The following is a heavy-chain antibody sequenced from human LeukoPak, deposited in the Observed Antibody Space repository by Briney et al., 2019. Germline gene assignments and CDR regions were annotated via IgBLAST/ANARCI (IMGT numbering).Heavy chain of an antibody. Sequence: PGGSLRLSCAGSGFTFSNYAMHWVRQAPGKGLEWVAVISYDAKYKFYADSLKGRFTISRDNSNNTLYLQMNSLGSEDTAVYYCARLSEEVRDGYMGHYYYYYYMDVWGKGTTVTVSS. J-gene: IGHJ6*03. D-gene: IGHD5-24*01. CDR3: ARLSEEVRDGYMGHYYYYYYMDV. CDR1: GFTFSNYA. CDR2: ISYDAKYK. V-gene: IGHV3-30*04.